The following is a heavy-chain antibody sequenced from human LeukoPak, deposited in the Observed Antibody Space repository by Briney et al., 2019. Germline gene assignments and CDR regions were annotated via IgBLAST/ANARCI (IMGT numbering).Heavy chain of an antibody. J-gene: IGHJ4*02. D-gene: IGHD3-10*01. CDR2: ITGSGGST. V-gene: IGHV3-23*01. CDR1: GFTFSSYD. CDR3: AKAVGSFDFAFEY. Sequence: PGGSLRLSCAASGFTFSSYDMSWVRQAPGKGLEWVSGITGSGGSTYYADSVKGRFTISRDNSKYTLYLQMNSLRAEDTAVYYCAKAVGSFDFAFEYWGQGTLVTVSS.